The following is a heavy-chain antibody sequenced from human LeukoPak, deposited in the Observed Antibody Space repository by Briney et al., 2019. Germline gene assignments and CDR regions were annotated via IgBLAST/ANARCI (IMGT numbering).Heavy chain of an antibody. V-gene: IGHV3-15*01. D-gene: IGHD3-3*01. Sequence: PGGSLRLSCAASGFPFSNAWMSWVRQAPGKGLEWVGRIKSKTDGGTTDYAAPVKGRFTISRDDSKNTLYLQMNSLKTEDTAVYYCTTDISLRFLEWLLWGFDYWGKGTLVTVSS. CDR1: GFPFSNAW. CDR3: TTDISLRFLEWLLWGFDY. CDR2: IKSKTDGGTT. J-gene: IGHJ4*02.